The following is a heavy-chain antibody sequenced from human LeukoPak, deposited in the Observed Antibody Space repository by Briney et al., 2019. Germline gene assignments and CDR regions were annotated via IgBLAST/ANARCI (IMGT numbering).Heavy chain of an antibody. Sequence: ASVKVSCKASGYTFTSYGISWVRQAPGQGLEWMGWISAYNGNTNYAQKLQGRVTMTTDTSTSTAYMELRSLRSDDTAVYYCASRGFCSADSCYFDYWGKGPLVPVSS. CDR3: ASRGFCSADSCYFDY. V-gene: IGHV1-18*01. CDR1: GYTFTSYG. J-gene: IGHJ4*02. D-gene: IGHD2-15*01. CDR2: ISAYNGNT.